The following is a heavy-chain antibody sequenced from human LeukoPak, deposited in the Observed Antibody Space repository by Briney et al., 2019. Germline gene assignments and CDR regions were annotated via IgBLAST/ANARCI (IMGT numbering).Heavy chain of an antibody. Sequence: SETLSLTCAVYGGSFSGYYWSWIRQPPGKGLEWIGEINHSGSTNYNLSLKSRVTISVDTSKNQFSLKLSSVTAADTAVYYCARGRYGDRHFDYWGQGTLVTVSS. CDR1: GGSFSGYY. V-gene: IGHV4-34*01. J-gene: IGHJ4*02. CDR2: INHSGST. D-gene: IGHD4-17*01. CDR3: ARGRYGDRHFDY.